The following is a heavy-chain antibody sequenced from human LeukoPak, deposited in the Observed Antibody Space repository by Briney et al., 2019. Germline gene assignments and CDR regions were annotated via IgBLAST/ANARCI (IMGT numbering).Heavy chain of an antibody. D-gene: IGHD4-17*01. J-gene: IGHJ4*02. CDR2: ISSRSSYI. V-gene: IGHV3-21*01. Sequence: GGSLRLPCAASGFTFSSYSMNWVRQAPGEGRECVSSISSRSSYIYYADSVKGRFTISRDNAKNSLYLQMNSLRAEDTAVYYCARERALLLYGDYVPESFDYWGQGTLVTVSS. CDR1: GFTFSSYS. CDR3: ARERALLLYGDYVPESFDY.